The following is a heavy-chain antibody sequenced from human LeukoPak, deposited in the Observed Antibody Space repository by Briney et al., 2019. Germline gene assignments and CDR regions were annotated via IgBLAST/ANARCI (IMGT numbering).Heavy chain of an antibody. Sequence: SETLSLTCTVSGGSISSYYWSWIRQPAGKGLEWIGRIYTSGSTNYNPSLKSRVTISVDTSKNQFSLKLSSVTAADTAVYYCARVIREITIFGVVSRFDPWGQGTLVTVSS. CDR3: ARVIREITIFGVVSRFDP. J-gene: IGHJ5*02. CDR2: IYTSGST. CDR1: GGSISSYY. D-gene: IGHD3-3*01. V-gene: IGHV4-4*07.